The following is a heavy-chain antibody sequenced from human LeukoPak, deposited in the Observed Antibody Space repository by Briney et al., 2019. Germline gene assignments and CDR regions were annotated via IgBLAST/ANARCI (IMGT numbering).Heavy chain of an antibody. J-gene: IGHJ1*01. CDR3: ARGSLIYDSSGYYYVERYFQH. CDR2: INHSGST. Sequence: SETLSLTCAVYGGSFSGYYWSWIRQPPGKGLEWIGEINHSGSTNYNPSLKSRVTISVDTSKNQFSLKLSSVTAADTAVYYCARGSLIYDSSGYYYVERYFQHWGQGTLVTVSS. CDR1: GGSFSGYY. V-gene: IGHV4-34*01. D-gene: IGHD3-22*01.